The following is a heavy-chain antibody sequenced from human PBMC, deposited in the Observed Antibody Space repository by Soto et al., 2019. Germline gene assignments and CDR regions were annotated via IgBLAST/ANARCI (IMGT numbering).Heavy chain of an antibody. CDR1: GNSISTTNW. CDR3: ASHPLNWSDADS. J-gene: IGHJ4*02. V-gene: IGHV4-4*02. D-gene: IGHD1-1*01. CDR2: IYHSGSS. Sequence: SETLSLTCVVSGNSISTTNWWSWVRQSPGKGLEWIGEIYHSGSSYSNPSLKSRLSMSVDTSKNQFSLTMKSVTAADTGVYYCASHPLNWSDADSWGQGVLVTVSS.